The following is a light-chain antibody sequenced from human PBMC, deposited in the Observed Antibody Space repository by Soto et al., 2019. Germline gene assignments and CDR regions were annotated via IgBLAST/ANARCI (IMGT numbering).Light chain of an antibody. CDR1: QSVSGW. CDR3: QQYETFSGK. CDR2: DAY. Sequence: DIHITYSSSTLSSSLVYTVTVTCRASQSVSGWLAWYQQKPGEATKIMIYDAYALPRGVPSRLSGSGSGTKFTLTIASLQPDDFATYYCQQYETFSGKFGPGTKVDI. V-gene: IGKV1-5*01. J-gene: IGKJ1*01.